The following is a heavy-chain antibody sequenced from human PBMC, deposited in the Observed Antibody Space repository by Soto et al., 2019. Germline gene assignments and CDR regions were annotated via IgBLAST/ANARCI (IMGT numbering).Heavy chain of an antibody. V-gene: IGHV3-23*01. CDR3: ASRPGITIFGVPNAGSGY. D-gene: IGHD3-3*01. Sequence: PGGSLRLSCAASGFTVSSNYMSGVRQAPGKGLEWVSVISGSGGSTYYADSVKGRFTISRDNSKNTLYLQMNSLRAEDTAVYYCASRPGITIFGVPNAGSGYWGQGTLVTVSS. CDR1: GFTVSSNY. CDR2: ISGSGGST. J-gene: IGHJ4*02.